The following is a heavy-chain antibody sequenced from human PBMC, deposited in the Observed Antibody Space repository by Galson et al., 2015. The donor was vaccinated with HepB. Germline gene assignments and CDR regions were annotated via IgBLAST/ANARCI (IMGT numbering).Heavy chain of an antibody. Sequence: SLRLSCAASGFTVSSNYMTWVRQAPGKGLEWVSSIYSDGVTYYTDSVKGRFTISRDTSKNHLYLQMNNLRGEDTAVYFRARDRATFSCDSGGFCGYYGLDVWGQGITVAVSS. CDR3: ARDRATFSCDSGGFCGYYGLDV. J-gene: IGHJ6*02. V-gene: IGHV3-66*01. CDR1: GFTVSSNY. CDR2: IYSDGVT. D-gene: IGHD2-15*01.